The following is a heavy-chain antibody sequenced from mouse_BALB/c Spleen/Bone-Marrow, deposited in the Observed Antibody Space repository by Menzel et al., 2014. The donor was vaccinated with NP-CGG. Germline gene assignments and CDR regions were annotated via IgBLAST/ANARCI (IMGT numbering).Heavy chain of an antibody. D-gene: IGHD1-1*01. J-gene: IGHJ2*01. CDR3: ARGGYGSSYYFDY. Sequence: EVQVVESGGGLVQPGGSLKLSRAASGFDFSRYWMSWVRQAPGKGLEWIGEINPDSSTINYTPSLKDKFIISRDNAKNTLYLQMSKVRSEDTALYYCARGGYGSSYYFDYWGQGTTLTVSS. CDR2: INPDSSTI. V-gene: IGHV4-1*02. CDR1: GFDFSRYW.